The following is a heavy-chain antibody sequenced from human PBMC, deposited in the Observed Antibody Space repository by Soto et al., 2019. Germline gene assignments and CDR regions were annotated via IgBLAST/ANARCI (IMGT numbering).Heavy chain of an antibody. Sequence: QVQLVQSGAEVKKPGASVKVSCKASGYTFTSYAMHWVRQAPGQRLEWMGWINAGNGNTKYSQKFQGRVTITRDTSASTAYMELSSLRSEDTAVYYCARGRLAAAGPHDYWGQGTLVTVSS. CDR3: ARGRLAAAGPHDY. CDR1: GYTFTSYA. V-gene: IGHV1-3*01. J-gene: IGHJ4*02. CDR2: INAGNGNT. D-gene: IGHD6-13*01.